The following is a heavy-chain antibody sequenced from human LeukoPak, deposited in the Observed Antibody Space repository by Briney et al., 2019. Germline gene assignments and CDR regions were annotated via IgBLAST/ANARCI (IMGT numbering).Heavy chain of an antibody. Sequence: ASVKVSCKASGYTFTSYYMHWVRQAPGQGLEWMGWINPNSGGTNYAQKFQGRVTMTRDTSISTAYMELSRLRSDDTAVYYCARDRNYLWFGELGYLTYFDYWGQGTLVTVSS. J-gene: IGHJ4*02. V-gene: IGHV1-2*02. CDR1: GYTFTSYY. CDR3: ARDRNYLWFGELGYLTYFDY. D-gene: IGHD3-10*01. CDR2: INPNSGGT.